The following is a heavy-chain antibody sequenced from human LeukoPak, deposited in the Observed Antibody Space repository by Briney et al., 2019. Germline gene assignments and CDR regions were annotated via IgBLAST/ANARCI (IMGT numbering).Heavy chain of an antibody. CDR1: GGSISSSSYY. CDR3: ARDRRVCSGGSCYPNWFDP. CDR2: IYYSGST. Sequence: SETLSLTCTVSGGSISSSSYYWGWIRQPPGKGLEWIGSIYYSGSTYYNPSLKSRVTISVDTSKNQFSLKLSSVTAADTAVYYCARDRRVCSGGSCYPNWFDPWGQGTLVTVSS. J-gene: IGHJ5*02. D-gene: IGHD2-15*01. V-gene: IGHV4-39*07.